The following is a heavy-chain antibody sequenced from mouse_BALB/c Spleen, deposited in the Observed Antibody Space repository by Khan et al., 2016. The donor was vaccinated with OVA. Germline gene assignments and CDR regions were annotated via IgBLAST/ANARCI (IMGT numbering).Heavy chain of an antibody. CDR1: GYTFTSYW. V-gene: IGHV1-7*01. Sequence: QVQLKESGAELAKPGASVKMSCKASGYTFTSYWIHWIKQRPGQGLEWIGYINPSTGYAEYNQRFKDKATLTADKSSTTAYMEMSSLTSEDSADYYGARWLQKDYWGQGATLTVSS. CDR3: ARWLQKDY. J-gene: IGHJ2*01. CDR2: INPSTGYA. D-gene: IGHD2-2*01.